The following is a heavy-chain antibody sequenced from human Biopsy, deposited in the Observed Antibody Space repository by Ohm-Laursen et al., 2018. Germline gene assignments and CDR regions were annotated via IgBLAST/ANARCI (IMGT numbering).Heavy chain of an antibody. Sequence: SETLSLTCTVSGGSFTGPYWSWIRQPPGKGLEWIGHISYTGYTSYNASLKSRVTISVDTSRNHFSLRLSSLTAADTAVYYCARGSNDFGGLYFPRWGQGTLLTVSS. CDR3: ARGSNDFGGLYFPR. V-gene: IGHV4-59*11. CDR1: GGSFTGPY. CDR2: ISYTGYT. D-gene: IGHD4-23*01. J-gene: IGHJ4*02.